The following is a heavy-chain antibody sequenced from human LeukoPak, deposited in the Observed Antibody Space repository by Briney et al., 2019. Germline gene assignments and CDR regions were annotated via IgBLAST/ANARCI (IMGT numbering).Heavy chain of an antibody. Sequence: GGSLRLSCVASGFTLSDAWMSWVREAPGGGLECVGRIKPKSEVGTTDYTERRNDRFNVSRHDSKNTVYFEMYSLNTEDTGLCYCSQLSRCFWGQGAQVTVSS. J-gene: IGHJ4*02. CDR2: IKPKSEVGTT. D-gene: IGHD1-1*01. V-gene: IGHV3-15*01. CDR1: GFTLSDAW. CDR3: SQLSRCF.